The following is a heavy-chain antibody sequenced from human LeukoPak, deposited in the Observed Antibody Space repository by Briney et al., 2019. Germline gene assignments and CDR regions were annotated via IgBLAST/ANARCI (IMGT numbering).Heavy chain of an antibody. Sequence: GGSLRLSCAASGFTFSSYAMSWVRQAPGKGLEWVSAISGSGGSTYYADSVKGRFTISRDNSKNTLYLQMNSLRAEDTAVYYCAKDVLGADFWSGYYPHYWGQGTLVTVSS. CDR3: AKDVLGADFWSGYYPHY. D-gene: IGHD3-3*01. CDR1: GFTFSSYA. V-gene: IGHV3-23*01. J-gene: IGHJ4*02. CDR2: ISGSGGST.